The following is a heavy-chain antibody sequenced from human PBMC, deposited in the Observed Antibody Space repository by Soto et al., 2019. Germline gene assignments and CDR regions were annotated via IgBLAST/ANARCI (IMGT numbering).Heavy chain of an antibody. V-gene: IGHV3-7*01. CDR1: GFTFSSYW. CDR2: IKQEGRDN. CDR3: ARGLFSGSYSYYFDY. Sequence: EVQLVESGGNLVQPGGSLRLSCAASGFTFSSYWMSWVRQAPGKGLEWVASIKQEGRDNYYVDSVKGRFTISRDNAMNSLYLQMNSLGAEDTAVYYCARGLFSGSYSYYFDYWGQGSLVTVSS. D-gene: IGHD1-26*01. J-gene: IGHJ4*02.